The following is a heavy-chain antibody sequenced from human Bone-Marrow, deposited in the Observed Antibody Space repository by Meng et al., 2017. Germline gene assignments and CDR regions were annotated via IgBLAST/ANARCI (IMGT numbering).Heavy chain of an antibody. Sequence: GESLKISCAASGFTFSSYSMNWVRQAPGKGLEWVSSISSSSSYTYYADSVKGRFTISRDNAKNSRYLQMNSRRAEDTAVYYCATGGGGYIDWLLPNDAFDIWGQGTMVTVSS. CDR2: ISSSSSYT. CDR1: GFTFSSYS. J-gene: IGHJ3*02. V-gene: IGHV3-21*01. CDR3: ATGGGGYIDWLLPNDAFDI. D-gene: IGHD3-9*01.